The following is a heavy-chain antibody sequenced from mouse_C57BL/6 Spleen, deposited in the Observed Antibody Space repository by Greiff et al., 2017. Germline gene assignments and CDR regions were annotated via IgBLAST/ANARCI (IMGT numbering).Heavy chain of an antibody. CDR1: GYTFTSYW. D-gene: IGHD4-1*02. V-gene: IGHV1-72*01. CDR2: IDPNSGGT. J-gene: IGHJ4*01. Sequence: QVQLQQPGAELVKPGASVKLSCKASGYTFTSYWMHWVKQRPGRGLEWIGRIDPNSGGTKYNEKFKSKATLTVDKPSSTAYMQLSSLTSEDSAVYYCASAQLGRTLYAMDYWGQGTSVTVSS. CDR3: ASAQLGRTLYAMDY.